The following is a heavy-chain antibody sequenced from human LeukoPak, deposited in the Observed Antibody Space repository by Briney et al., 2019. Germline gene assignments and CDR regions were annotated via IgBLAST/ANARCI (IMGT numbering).Heavy chain of an antibody. Sequence: PGGSLRLSCAASGFTLSSYSMNWVRQAPGKGLEWVSSISSSSSYIYYADSVKGRFTISRDNAKNSLYLQMNSLRAEDTAVYYCARDPTKYCSSTSCHPSYWGQGTLVTVSS. CDR1: GFTLSSYS. J-gene: IGHJ4*02. CDR3: ARDPTKYCSSTSCHPSY. D-gene: IGHD2-2*01. V-gene: IGHV3-21*01. CDR2: ISSSSSYI.